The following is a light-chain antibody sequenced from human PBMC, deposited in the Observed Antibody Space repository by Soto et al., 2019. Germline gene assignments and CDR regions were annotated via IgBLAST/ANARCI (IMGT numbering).Light chain of an antibody. CDR3: QQCGLSPRT. J-gene: IGKJ1*01. CDR2: GTF. V-gene: IGKV3-20*01. Sequence: EVVLTQSPVTLSLSPGDRATLSCRASQSISSSYLAWYQQKPGQAPRLLNYGTFNRATGIPDRFSGDGSGTDFTLTINRLEPEDFAVYFCQQCGLSPRTFGQGTKVEV. CDR1: QSISSSY.